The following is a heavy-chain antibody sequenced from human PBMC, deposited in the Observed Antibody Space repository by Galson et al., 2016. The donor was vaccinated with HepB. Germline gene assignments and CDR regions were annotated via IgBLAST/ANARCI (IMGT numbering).Heavy chain of an antibody. D-gene: IGHD2/OR15-2a*01. CDR2: IYRSGIT. V-gene: IGHV4-4*02. J-gene: IGHJ5*01. CDR3: ASANLFFHFDS. CDR1: GGSISSNNW. Sequence: ETLSLTCAVSGGSISSNNWWSWVRQPPGKGLEWIGGIYRSGITNYYPSLGSRVIISADKSKNQVSLKLSSVTAADTAVYYCASANLFFHFDSWGQGTLVPVSS.